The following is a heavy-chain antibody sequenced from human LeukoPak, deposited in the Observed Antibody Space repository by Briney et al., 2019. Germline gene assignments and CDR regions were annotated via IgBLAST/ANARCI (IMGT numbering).Heavy chain of an antibody. CDR1: GGSFSGYY. V-gene: IGHV4-34*01. J-gene: IGHJ6*03. CDR2: INHSGST. Sequence: IPSETLSLTCAVYGGSFSGYYWSWIRQPPGEGLEWIGEINHSGSTNYNPSLKSRVTISVDTSKNQFSLKLSSVTAADTAVYYCARASMVRGVMGYYYYMDVWGKGTTVTVSS. D-gene: IGHD3-10*01. CDR3: ARASMVRGVMGYYYYMDV.